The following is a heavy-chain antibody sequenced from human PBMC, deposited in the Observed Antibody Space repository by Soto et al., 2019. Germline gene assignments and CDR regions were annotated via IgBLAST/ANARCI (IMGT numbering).Heavy chain of an antibody. CDR3: ARGGSGYDSGLDY. CDR1: GGSISSYY. V-gene: IGHV4-59*01. D-gene: IGHD5-12*01. J-gene: IGHJ4*02. Sequence: SEILSLTCTVSGGSISSYYWSWIRQPPGKGLEWIGYIYYSGSTNYNPSLKSRVTISVDTSKNQFSLKLSSVTAADTDVYYCARGGSGYDSGLDYWGQGTLVTVSS. CDR2: IYYSGST.